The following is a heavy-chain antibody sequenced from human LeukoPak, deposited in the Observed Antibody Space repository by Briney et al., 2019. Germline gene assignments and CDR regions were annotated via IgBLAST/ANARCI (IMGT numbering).Heavy chain of an antibody. J-gene: IGHJ6*03. CDR1: GFPFSYYS. V-gene: IGHV3-21*01. Sequence: GGPLRLSCAACGFPFSYYSMHWVRQSPGRGLEWVSCISCRRSLIFYSDSVRGRLTISRDNAEILVSLHMNSLRVQDTAVYYSAKVDTRHYSTSPVPNYNYYMNAWGHGTTVTHSS. CDR2: ISCRRSLI. D-gene: IGHD6-13*01. CDR3: AKVDTRHYSTSPVPNYNYYMNA.